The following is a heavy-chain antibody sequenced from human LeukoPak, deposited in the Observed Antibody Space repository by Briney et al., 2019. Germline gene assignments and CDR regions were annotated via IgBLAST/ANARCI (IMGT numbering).Heavy chain of an antibody. CDR1: GFTFSSYR. V-gene: IGHV3-48*01. Sequence: GGSLRLSCAVSGFTFSSYRMNWVRQAPGKGLEWVSYISSSSRTIYYADSVKGRFSISRDNAKHSLYLQMNSLRAEDTAVYYCARTYSSFDYWGQGTLVTVSS. CDR2: ISSSSRTI. J-gene: IGHJ4*02. CDR3: ARTYSSFDY. D-gene: IGHD6-19*01.